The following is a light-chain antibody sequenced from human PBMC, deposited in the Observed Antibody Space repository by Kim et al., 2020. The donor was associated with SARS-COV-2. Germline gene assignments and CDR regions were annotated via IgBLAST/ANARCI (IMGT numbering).Light chain of an antibody. CDR2: YDT. CDR3: QVWDSGSDQWV. J-gene: IGLJ3*02. CDR1: DIGTKS. V-gene: IGLV3-21*04. Sequence: SYELTQPPSVSEAPGKTATITCGGDDIGTKSVHWYQQNPGQAPVLVIYYDTDRPSGIPERFSASNSGNTATLTVSRVEAGDEADYYCQVWDSGSDQWVFGGGTQLTVL.